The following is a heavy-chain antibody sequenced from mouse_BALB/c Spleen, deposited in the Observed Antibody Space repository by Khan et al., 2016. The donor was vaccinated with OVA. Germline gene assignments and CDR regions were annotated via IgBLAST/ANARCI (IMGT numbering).Heavy chain of an antibody. D-gene: IGHD2-10*01. V-gene: IGHV2-6-1*01. J-gene: IGHJ4*01. CDR2: IWSDGST. CDR1: GFSLTNYG. Sequence: QMQLEESGPALVAPSQSLSITCTISGFSLTNYGVHWVRQPPGKGLEWLVVIWSDGSTTYNSALKSRLSISKDNSKSQVFLKMNSLQTDDPAMYYCARQPYYHYYIMDYWGQGTSVTVSS. CDR3: ARQPYYHYYIMDY.